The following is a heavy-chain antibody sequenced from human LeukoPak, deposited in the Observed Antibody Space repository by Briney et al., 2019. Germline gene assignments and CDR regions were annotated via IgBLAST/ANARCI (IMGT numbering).Heavy chain of an antibody. D-gene: IGHD4-17*01. CDR3: ARRVMTTVTNWFDP. CDR2: ISSSSSII. CDR1: GFIFSSYS. J-gene: IGHJ5*02. Sequence: QPGGSLRLSCTASGFIFSSYSMNWVRQAPGKGLEWVSYISSSSSIIYYADSVKGRFTISRDNAKSSLYLQMNSLRAEDTAVYYCARRVMTTVTNWFDPWGQGTLVTVSS. V-gene: IGHV3-48*04.